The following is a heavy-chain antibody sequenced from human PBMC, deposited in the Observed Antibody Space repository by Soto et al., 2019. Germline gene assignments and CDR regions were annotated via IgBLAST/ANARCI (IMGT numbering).Heavy chain of an antibody. CDR2: ISAYNGNT. V-gene: IGHV1-18*01. CDR3: ARDPSITIFGVAITDLYYFDY. CDR1: GYTFTSYG. J-gene: IGHJ4*02. D-gene: IGHD3-3*01. Sequence: GASVKVSCKASGYTFTSYGISWVRQAPGQGLEWMGWISAYNGNTNYAQKLQGRVTMTTDTSTSTAYMELRSLRSDDTAVYYCARDPSITIFGVAITDLYYFDYWGQGTLVTVSS.